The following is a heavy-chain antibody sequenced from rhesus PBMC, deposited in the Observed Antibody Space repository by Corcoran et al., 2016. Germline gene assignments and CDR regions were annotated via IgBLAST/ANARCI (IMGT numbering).Heavy chain of an antibody. CDR2: INGNTAKT. D-gene: IGHD6-31*01. CDR3: TREKAASIDY. J-gene: IGHJ4*01. CDR1: GASISSDW. V-gene: IGHV4-80*01. Sequence: QVQLQESGPGLVKPSETLSLTCTVSGASISSDWWSWVRQPPGKGLEWIGEINGNTAKTNYNPSHESRVTIAKDASKKQFSLKLTSVTAADTAVYHCTREKAASIDYWGQGVLVTASS.